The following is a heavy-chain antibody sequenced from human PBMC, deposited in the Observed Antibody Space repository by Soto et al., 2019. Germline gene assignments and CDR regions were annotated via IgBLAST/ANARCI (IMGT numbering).Heavy chain of an antibody. V-gene: IGHV3-66*03. CDR2: IYSCGST. Sequence: PGGSLRLSCAASGFTVSSNYMSWVRQAPGKGLEWVSVIYSCGSTYYADSVKGRFTISRDNSKNTLYLQMNSLRAEDTAVYYWASSLRAMVKCPRYYDYGMDFWGQGTTVTVSS. CDR3: ASSLRAMVKCPRYYDYGMDF. J-gene: IGHJ6*02. D-gene: IGHD5-18*01. CDR1: GFTVSSNY.